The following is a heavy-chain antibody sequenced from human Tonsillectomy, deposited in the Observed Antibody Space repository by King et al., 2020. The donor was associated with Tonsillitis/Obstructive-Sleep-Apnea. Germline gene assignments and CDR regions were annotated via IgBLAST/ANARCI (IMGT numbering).Heavy chain of an antibody. Sequence: VQLVESGGGLVQPGGSLRLSCAASVFAFDTYWMSWVRQAPGKGLEWVANIKQDGSEKYYVDSVKGRFTISRDNAKNSLYLQMNSLRAGDTAVYYCARDSVPFYYYYMDVWGKGTTVTVSS. CDR2: IKQDGSEK. J-gene: IGHJ6*03. CDR3: ARDSVPFYYYYMDV. D-gene: IGHD3-10*01. CDR1: VFAFDTYW. V-gene: IGHV3-7*01.